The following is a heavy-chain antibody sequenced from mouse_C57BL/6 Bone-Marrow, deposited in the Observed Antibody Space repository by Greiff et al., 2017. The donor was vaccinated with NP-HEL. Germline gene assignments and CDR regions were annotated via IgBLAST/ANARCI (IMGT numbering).Heavy chain of an antibody. CDR2: IYPRSGNT. D-gene: IGHD3-2*02. CDR1: GYTFTSYG. Sequence: VNVVESGAELARPGASVKLSCKASGYTFTSYGISWVKQRTGQGLEWIGEIYPRSGNTYYNEKFKGKATLTADKSSSTAYMELRSLTSEDSAVYFCARHSSGYGYYAMDYWGQGTSVTDSS. CDR3: ARHSSGYGYYAMDY. V-gene: IGHV1-81*01. J-gene: IGHJ4*01.